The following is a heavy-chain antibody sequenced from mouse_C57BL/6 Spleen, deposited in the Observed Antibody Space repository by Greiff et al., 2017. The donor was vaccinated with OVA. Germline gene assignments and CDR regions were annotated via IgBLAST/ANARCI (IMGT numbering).Heavy chain of an antibody. D-gene: IGHD1-1*01. J-gene: IGHJ1*03. CDR2: INPNYGTT. Sequence: EVKLMESGPELVKPGASVKISCKASGYSFTDYNMNWVKQSNGKSLEWIGVINPNYGTTSYNQKFKGKATLTVDQSSSTAYMQLNSLTSEDSAVYYCARSGLLLRYFDVWGTGTTVTVSS. CDR3: ARSGLLLRYFDV. V-gene: IGHV1-39*01. CDR1: GYSFTDYN.